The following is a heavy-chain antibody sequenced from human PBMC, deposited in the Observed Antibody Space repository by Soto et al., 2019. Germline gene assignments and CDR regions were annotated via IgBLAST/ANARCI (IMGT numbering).Heavy chain of an antibody. CDR1: GYTFTNFG. J-gene: IGHJ3*02. Sequence: QVQLVQSGAEVKNPGASVKVSCKASGYTFTNFGVSWVRQDPGQGLEWMGWVSAYSGDTNYAQELQGRATKTTDASTITAYMELRSLRSDDTAVYYCARDYWENSDTWFDTVDIWGQGKVVTVSS. CDR2: VSAYSGDT. CDR3: ARDYWENSDTWFDTVDI. V-gene: IGHV1-18*01. D-gene: IGHD1-26*01.